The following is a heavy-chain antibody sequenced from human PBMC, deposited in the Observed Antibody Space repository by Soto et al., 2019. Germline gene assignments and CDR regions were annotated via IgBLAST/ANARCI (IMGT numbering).Heavy chain of an antibody. D-gene: IGHD3-22*01. CDR2: ISYDGSNK. CDR1: GFTFSTYA. J-gene: IGHJ5*02. V-gene: IGHV3-30-3*01. Sequence: PGGSLRLSCAASGFTFSTYAMHWVRQAPGKGLEWVAVISYDGSNKYYADSVKGRFTISRDNSKNTLFLQMNSLRAEDTALYYCARDRYDSSGSNGGWFDPWGQGALVTVS. CDR3: ARDRYDSSGSNGGWFDP.